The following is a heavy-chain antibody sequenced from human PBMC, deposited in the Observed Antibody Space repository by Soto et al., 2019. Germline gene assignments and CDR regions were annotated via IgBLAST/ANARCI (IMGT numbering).Heavy chain of an antibody. D-gene: IGHD1-26*01. Sequence: GGSLRLSCAAPGFTFNSYAMHWVRQAPGKGLEWVAVISYDGFNKYYADSVKGRFTISRDNSKNTLYLQMNSLKPEDTAVYYCAGVEDEGGSYYDWGQGTLVTVSS. CDR3: AGVEDEGGSYYD. CDR2: ISYDGFNK. CDR1: GFTFNSYA. V-gene: IGHV3-30*01. J-gene: IGHJ4*02.